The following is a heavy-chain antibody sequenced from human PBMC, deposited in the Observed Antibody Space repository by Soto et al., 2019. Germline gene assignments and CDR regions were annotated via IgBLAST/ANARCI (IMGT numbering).Heavy chain of an antibody. D-gene: IGHD4-17*01. Sequence: RASVKVSCKASGYTFTAYYIHWVRQAPGQGLEWMGWISPNSGDTNYAQKFQGRVTMTRDTSITTAHMELSGLRSDDAAIYYCARDGQYGDYGYYFDFWGPGTLVTVSS. CDR2: ISPNSGDT. CDR3: ARDGQYGDYGYYFDF. J-gene: IGHJ4*02. CDR1: GYTFTAYY. V-gene: IGHV1-2*02.